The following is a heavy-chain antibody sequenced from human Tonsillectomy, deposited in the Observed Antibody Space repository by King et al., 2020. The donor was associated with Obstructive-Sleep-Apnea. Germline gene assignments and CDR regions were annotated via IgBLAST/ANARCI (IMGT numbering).Heavy chain of an antibody. CDR1: GFTFSDYY. V-gene: IGHV3-11*01. CDR3: ARDLWEGYDSSGYLIGY. CDR2: ISSSGSTI. J-gene: IGHJ4*02. Sequence: QLVQSGGGLVKPGGSLRLSCAASGFTFSDYYMSWIRQAPGKGLEWVSYISSSGSTIYYANSVKGRFTISRDNAKNSLYLQMNSLRAEDTAVYYCARDLWEGYDSSGYLIGYWGQGTLVTVSS. D-gene: IGHD3-22*01.